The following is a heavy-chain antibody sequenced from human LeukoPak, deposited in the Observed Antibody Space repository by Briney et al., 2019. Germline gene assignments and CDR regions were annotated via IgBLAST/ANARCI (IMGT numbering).Heavy chain of an antibody. V-gene: IGHV1-8*02. CDR1: GYTFTSYG. J-gene: IGHJ3*02. CDR2: MNPNSGNT. Sequence: ASVKVSCKASGYTFTSYGISWVRQATGQGLEWVGWMNPNSGNTGYAQKFQGRVTMTRNTSISTAYMELSSLRSEDTAVYYCARGRVVYYYDSSGYYYDNAFDIWGQGTMITVSS. D-gene: IGHD3-22*01. CDR3: ARGRVVYYYDSSGYYYDNAFDI.